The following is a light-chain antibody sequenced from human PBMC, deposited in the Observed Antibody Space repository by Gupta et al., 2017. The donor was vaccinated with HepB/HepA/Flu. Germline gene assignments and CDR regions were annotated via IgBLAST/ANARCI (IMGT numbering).Light chain of an antibody. CDR2: AAS. CDR3: QQTERFPLT. V-gene: IGKV1D-12*01. CDR1: EGIATE. J-gene: IGKJ4*01. Sequence: DIQMTQSPSSVSASVGARVTIARRASEGIATELAWYQQKAGRAPRLLIAAASRLFTGVPPRFSGTGYGSRFTLTITDVQPDDFGIYYCQQTERFPLTFGGGTRLES.